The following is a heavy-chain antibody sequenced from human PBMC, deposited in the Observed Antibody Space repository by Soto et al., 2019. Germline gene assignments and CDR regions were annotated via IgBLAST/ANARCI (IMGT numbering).Heavy chain of an antibody. CDR3: ARRDCGGDCYSGWFDH. J-gene: IGHJ5*02. CDR1: GYSFTSYW. V-gene: IGHV5-51*01. CDR2: IYPGDSDT. Sequence: ESLKTSWKGCGYSFTSYWIGWVRQMPGKGLEWMGIIYPGDSDTRYSPSFQGQVTISADKSINTAYLQWSSLKASDTAMYYCARRDCGGDCYSGWFDHWGQGTLVTVSS. D-gene: IGHD2-21*02.